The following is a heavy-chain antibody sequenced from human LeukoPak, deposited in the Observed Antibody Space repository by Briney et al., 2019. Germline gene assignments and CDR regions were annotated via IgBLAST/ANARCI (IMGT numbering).Heavy chain of an antibody. J-gene: IGHJ6*04. CDR1: GFTFSSYS. Sequence: PGGSLRLSCAASGFTFSSYSMNWVRQAPGKGLEWVSSISSSSSYIYYADSVKGRFTISRDNAKNSLYLQMNSLRAEDTVVYYCARDLHYDILTGPLGMDVWGKGTTVTVSS. CDR3: ARDLHYDILTGPLGMDV. D-gene: IGHD3-9*01. V-gene: IGHV3-21*01. CDR2: ISSSSSYI.